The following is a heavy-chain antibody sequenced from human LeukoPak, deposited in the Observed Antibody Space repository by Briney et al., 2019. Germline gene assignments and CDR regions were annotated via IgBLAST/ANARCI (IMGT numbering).Heavy chain of an antibody. V-gene: IGHV4-39*07. J-gene: IGHJ5*02. CDR3: AREPPISWFDP. CDR2: IYYSGST. Sequence: SETLSLTCTVSGGSISSSSYYWGWIRQPPGKGLEWIGSIYYSGSTYYNPSLKSRVTISVDTSKNQFSLKLSSGTAADTAVYYCAREPPISWFDPWGQGTLVTVSS. CDR1: GGSISSSSYY.